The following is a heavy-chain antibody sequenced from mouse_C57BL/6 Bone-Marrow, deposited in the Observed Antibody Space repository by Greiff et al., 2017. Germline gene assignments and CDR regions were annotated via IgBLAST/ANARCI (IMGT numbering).Heavy chain of an antibody. Sequence: VQLQQSGAELVRPGASVKLSCTASGFNIKDDYMHWVKQRPEQGLEWIGWIDPENGDTEYASKFQGKVTITADTSSNTAYLQLSSLTSEDTAVYYCTTSYYGSSYSYWGQGTTLTVSS. D-gene: IGHD1-1*01. CDR1: GFNIKDDY. J-gene: IGHJ2*01. CDR3: TTSYYGSSYSY. CDR2: IDPENGDT. V-gene: IGHV14-4*01.